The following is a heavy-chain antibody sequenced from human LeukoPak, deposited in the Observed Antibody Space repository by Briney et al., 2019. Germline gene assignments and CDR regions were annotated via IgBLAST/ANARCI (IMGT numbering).Heavy chain of an antibody. Sequence: SETLSLTCAVSGASINSGGYYWTWIRQHPEKGLEWIGFIYFSGSTYYNPSLKSRVTISVDTSKNQFSLKLSSVTVADTAVYYCARWASGSLGYFDYWGQGTLVTVSS. V-gene: IGHV4-30-4*08. J-gene: IGHJ4*02. CDR3: ARWASGSLGYFDY. CDR1: GASINSGGYY. D-gene: IGHD1-26*01. CDR2: IYFSGST.